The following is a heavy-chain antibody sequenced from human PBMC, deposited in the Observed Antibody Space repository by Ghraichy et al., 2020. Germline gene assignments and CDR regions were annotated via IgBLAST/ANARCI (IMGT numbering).Heavy chain of an antibody. CDR3: AKGTSDSSGYYTDY. CDR1: GFTFRSFA. D-gene: IGHD3-22*01. CDR2: IRGSGDST. J-gene: IGHJ4*02. V-gene: IGHV3-23*01. Sequence: GGSLRLSCAASGFTFRSFAMSWVRQAPGKGLEWVAGIRGSGDSTYYADSVKGRFTISRDNSTNTLYLQMNSLRAEDTAVYYCAKGTSDSSGYYTDYWGQGTLVTVSS.